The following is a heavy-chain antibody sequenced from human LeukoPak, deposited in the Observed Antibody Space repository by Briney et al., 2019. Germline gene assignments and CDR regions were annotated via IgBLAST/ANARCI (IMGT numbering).Heavy chain of an antibody. CDR3: ARVDGYIGLPSKAQQDYYYGMDV. CDR2: IYPGDSDT. Sequence: KFGESLKISCKGSGYSFTSYWIGWVRQLPGKGLEWMGIIYPGDSDTRYSPSFQGQVTISADKSISTAYLQWSSLKASDTAMYYCARVDGYIGLPSKAQQDYYYGMDVWGQGTTVTVSS. V-gene: IGHV5-51*01. D-gene: IGHD3/OR15-3a*01. J-gene: IGHJ6*02. CDR1: GYSFTSYW.